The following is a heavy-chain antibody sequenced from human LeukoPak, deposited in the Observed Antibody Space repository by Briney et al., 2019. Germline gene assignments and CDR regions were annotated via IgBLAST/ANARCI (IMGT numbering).Heavy chain of an antibody. Sequence: SETLSLTCTVSGGSISSYYWSWLRQPAGKGLEWIGRIYTSGSTNYNPSLKSRVTMSVDTSKNQFSLKLSSVTAADTAVYYCARDQGRWLQLRGTAFDIWGQGTMVTVPS. D-gene: IGHD5-24*01. CDR2: IYTSGST. CDR1: GGSISSYY. V-gene: IGHV4-4*07. CDR3: ARDQGRWLQLRGTAFDI. J-gene: IGHJ3*02.